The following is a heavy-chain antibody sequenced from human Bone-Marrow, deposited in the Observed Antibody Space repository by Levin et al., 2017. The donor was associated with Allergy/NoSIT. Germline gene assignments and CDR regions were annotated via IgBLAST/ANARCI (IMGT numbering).Heavy chain of an antibody. J-gene: IGHJ4*02. D-gene: IGHD3-22*01. CDR1: GFTFSSYW. CDR3: ARAPPNYYERSTYYDY. CDR2: INSDGSST. V-gene: IGHV3-74*01. Sequence: PGGSLRLSCAASGFTFSSYWMHWVRQAPGKGLVWVSRINSDGSSTTYADSVKGRFTISRDNAKNTLYLQMNSLRAEDTAVYYCARAPPNYYERSTYYDYWGQGTLVTVSS.